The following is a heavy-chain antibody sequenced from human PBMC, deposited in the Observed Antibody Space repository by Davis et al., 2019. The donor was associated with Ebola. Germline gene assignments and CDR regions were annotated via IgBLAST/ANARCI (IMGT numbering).Heavy chain of an antibody. CDR1: GFTFSRYP. V-gene: IGHV3-48*03. D-gene: IGHD6-19*01. Sequence: GESLKISCVTSGFTFSRYPMNWVRQAPGKGLEWISYISSSGSSIYYADSVKGRFTISRDNAKNSLLLQMNTLSAEDTAVYYCAREDDGSGWYPLGYWGQGTLVTVSS. CDR2: ISSSGSSI. J-gene: IGHJ4*02. CDR3: AREDDGSGWYPLGY.